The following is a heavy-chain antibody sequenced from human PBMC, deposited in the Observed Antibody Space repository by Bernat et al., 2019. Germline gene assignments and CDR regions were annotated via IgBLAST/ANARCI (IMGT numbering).Heavy chain of an antibody. Sequence: QVQLVQSGAEVKKPGASVKVSCKAAGYTFTGYYMHWVRQAPGQGLEWMGWINPNSCGTNYAQMLKGGVTRTRDTSISTAYMELGRLRSDDTAVYYCTRRDGRGSSDYGMDVWGQGTTVTVAS. D-gene: IGHD6-6*01. CDR3: TRRDGRGSSDYGMDV. CDR1: GYTFTGYY. V-gene: IGHV1-2*02. CDR2: INPNSCGT. J-gene: IGHJ6*02.